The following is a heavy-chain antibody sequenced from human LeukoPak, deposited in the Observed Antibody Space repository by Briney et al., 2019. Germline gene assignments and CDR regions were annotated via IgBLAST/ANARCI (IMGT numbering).Heavy chain of an antibody. CDR1: GFTLSSYG. CDR3: AKDARSFDWLFDH. Sequence: GGSLRLSCAASGFTLSSYGMHWVRQAPGKGLEWVAVISYDGSNKYYADSVKGRFTISRDNSKNTLYLQMNSLRAEDTSMYYCAKDARSFDWLFDHWGQGILVTVSS. D-gene: IGHD3-9*01. CDR2: ISYDGSNK. V-gene: IGHV3-30*18. J-gene: IGHJ4*02.